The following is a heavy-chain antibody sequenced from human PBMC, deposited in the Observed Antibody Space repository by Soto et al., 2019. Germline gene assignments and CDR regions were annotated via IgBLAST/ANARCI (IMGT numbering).Heavy chain of an antibody. Sequence: PSQTLSLTCTVSGGSISSGDYYWSWIRQPPGKGLEWIGYIYYSGSTYYNPSLKSRVTISVDTSKNQFSLKLSSVTAADTAVYYCARDHYDFWSGYYTMSWFDPWGQGTLVTVSS. V-gene: IGHV4-30-4*01. CDR2: IYYSGST. J-gene: IGHJ5*02. D-gene: IGHD3-3*01. CDR1: GGSISSGDYY. CDR3: ARDHYDFWSGYYTMSWFDP.